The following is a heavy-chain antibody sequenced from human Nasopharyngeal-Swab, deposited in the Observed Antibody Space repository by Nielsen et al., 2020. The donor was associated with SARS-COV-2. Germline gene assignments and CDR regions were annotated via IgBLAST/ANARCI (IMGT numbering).Heavy chain of an antibody. CDR3: ARDQADTAIGIYYMDV. V-gene: IGHV1-18*01. J-gene: IGHJ6*03. CDR1: GYTFTSYG. Sequence: ASVKVSCKASGYTFTSYGISWVRQAPGQGLEWMGWISAYNGNTNYAQKLQGRVTMTTDTSTSTAYMELRSLRSDDTAVYYCARDQADTAIGIYYMDVWGKGTTVTVSS. D-gene: IGHD5-18*01. CDR2: ISAYNGNT.